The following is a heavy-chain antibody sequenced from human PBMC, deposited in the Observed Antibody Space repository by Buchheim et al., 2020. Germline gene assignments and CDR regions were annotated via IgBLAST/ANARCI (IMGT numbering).Heavy chain of an antibody. J-gene: IGHJ4*02. Sequence: QLQLQESGPGLVKPSETLSLTCTVSGGSISSSSYYWGWIRQPPGKGLEWIGSIYYSGSTYYNPSLKSRVTISVDTSKNQFSLKLSSVTAADTAVYYCARSVYYYDSSGYYRKISFFDYWGQGTL. CDR3: ARSVYYYDSSGYYRKISFFDY. D-gene: IGHD3-22*01. CDR1: GGSISSSSYY. V-gene: IGHV4-39*01. CDR2: IYYSGST.